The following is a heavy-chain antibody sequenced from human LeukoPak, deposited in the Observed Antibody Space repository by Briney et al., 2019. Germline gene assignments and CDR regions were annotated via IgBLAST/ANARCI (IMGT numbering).Heavy chain of an antibody. V-gene: IGHV3-23*01. CDR2: ISGSGGST. Sequence: PGGSLRLSCAASGFTFSSYAMSWVRQAPGKGLEWVSAISGSGGSTYYADSVKGRFTISRDNSKNTLYQQMNSLRAEDTAVYYCAKVSPLGATTDHYFDYWGQGTLVTVSS. CDR3: AKVSPLGATTDHYFDY. D-gene: IGHD1-26*01. J-gene: IGHJ4*02. CDR1: GFTFSSYA.